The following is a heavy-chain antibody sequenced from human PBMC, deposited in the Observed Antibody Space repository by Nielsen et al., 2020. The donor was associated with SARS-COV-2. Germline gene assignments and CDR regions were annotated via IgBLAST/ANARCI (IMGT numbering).Heavy chain of an antibody. Sequence: GESLKISCKGSGYSFTSYWIGWVRQMPGKGLEWMGIIYPGDSDTRYSPSFQGQVTISADKSISTAYLQWSSLKASDTAMYYCARQRSYYDSSGSQGDAFDIWGQGTMVTVSS. CDR2: IYPGDSDT. V-gene: IGHV5-51*01. CDR1: GYSFTSYW. J-gene: IGHJ3*02. CDR3: ARQRSYYDSSGSQGDAFDI. D-gene: IGHD3-22*01.